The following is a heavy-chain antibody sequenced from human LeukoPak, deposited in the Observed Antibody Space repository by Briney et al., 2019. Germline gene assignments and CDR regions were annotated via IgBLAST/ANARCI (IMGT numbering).Heavy chain of an antibody. CDR1: GFTFSSYG. CDR2: IKENESEK. J-gene: IGHJ6*02. D-gene: IGHD3-10*01. Sequence: GGSLRLSCAASGFTFSSYGMHWVRQAPGKGLEWVANIKENESEKYYVDSVKGRFTISRDNAQNSLNLQMNSLRVEDTAMYYCARVRTTGSYYGMDVWGQGTTVTVSS. V-gene: IGHV3-7*01. CDR3: ARVRTTGSYYGMDV.